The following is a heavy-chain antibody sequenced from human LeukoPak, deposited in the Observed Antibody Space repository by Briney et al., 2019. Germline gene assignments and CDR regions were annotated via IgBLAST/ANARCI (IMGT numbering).Heavy chain of an antibody. J-gene: IGHJ4*02. CDR3: ARDRSGGYNFDY. CDR2: IIPIFGTA. CDR1: GGTFSSYA. Sequence: GASVKVSCKASGGTFSSYAISWVRQAPGQGLEWMGRIIPIFGTANYAQKFQGRVTITTDESTSTAYMELSSLRSEDTAVYYCARDRSGGYNFDYWGQGTLVTVSS. V-gene: IGHV1-69*05. D-gene: IGHD3-10*01.